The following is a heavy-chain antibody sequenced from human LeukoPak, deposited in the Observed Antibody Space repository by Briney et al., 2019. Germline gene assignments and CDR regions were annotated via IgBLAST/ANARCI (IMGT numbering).Heavy chain of an antibody. CDR2: INAGNGNT. CDR3: ARDRPPRLGGSGSYSDAFDI. V-gene: IGHV1-3*01. Sequence: ASVKVSCKSSGYTFTIYAMHWVRQAPGQRLEWMGWINAGNGNTKYSQKFQGRVTITRDTSASTAYMELSSLRSEDTAVYYCARDRPPRLGGSGSYSDAFDIWGQGTMVTVSS. CDR1: GYTFTIYA. J-gene: IGHJ3*02. D-gene: IGHD3-10*01.